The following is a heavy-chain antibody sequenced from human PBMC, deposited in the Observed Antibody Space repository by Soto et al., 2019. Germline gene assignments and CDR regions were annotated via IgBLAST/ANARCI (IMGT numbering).Heavy chain of an antibody. D-gene: IGHD4-17*01. Sequence: HPGGSLRLSCAASGFTFSSYGMHWVRQAPGKGLEWVAVISYDGSNKYYADSVKGRFTISRDNSKNTLYLQMNSLRAEDTAVYYCAKVRVDGDSYYYYYMDVWGKGTTVTVSS. V-gene: IGHV3-30*18. CDR2: ISYDGSNK. CDR3: AKVRVDGDSYYYYYMDV. CDR1: GFTFSSYG. J-gene: IGHJ6*03.